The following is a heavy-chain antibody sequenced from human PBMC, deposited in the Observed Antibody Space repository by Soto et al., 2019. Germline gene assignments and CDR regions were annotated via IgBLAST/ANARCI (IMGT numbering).Heavy chain of an antibody. CDR1: GGTFNTYA. J-gene: IGHJ4*02. V-gene: IGHV1-69*01. CDR2: ISPMFGAA. CDR3: AREVQVHTPAFVY. Sequence: QVQLVQSGAEMKKPGSSVKVSCQSSGGTFNTYAMNWVRQAPGQGPEWMGDISPMFGAANYAPKFQGRVTITAEEATGTSYMQLSSLSAEDTALYFCAREVQVHTPAFVYRGQGTLVTVAS.